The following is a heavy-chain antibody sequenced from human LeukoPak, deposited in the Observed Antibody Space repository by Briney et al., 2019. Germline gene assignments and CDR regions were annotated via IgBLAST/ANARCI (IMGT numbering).Heavy chain of an antibody. V-gene: IGHV1-69*13. CDR2: IIPIFGTA. CDR1: GGTFSSYA. Sequence: SSVKVSCKASGGTFSSYAISWVRQAPGQGLEWMGGIIPIFGTANYAQKFQGRVTITADESTSTAYMELSSLRSEDTAVYYCARDDIVVVPAAQRTYYYYGMDVWGKGTTATVSS. D-gene: IGHD2-2*01. J-gene: IGHJ6*04. CDR3: ARDDIVVVPAAQRTYYYYGMDV.